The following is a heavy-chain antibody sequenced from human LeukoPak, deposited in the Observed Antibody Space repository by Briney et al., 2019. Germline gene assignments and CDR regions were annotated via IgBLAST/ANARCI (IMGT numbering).Heavy chain of an antibody. V-gene: IGHV3-48*02. D-gene: IGHD3-22*01. CDR1: GFTFSNYN. Sequence: GGSLRLSCAASGFTFSNYNMNWVRQAPGKGLEWVSYISSSSSTIYYADSVKGRFTISRDNAKNSLYLQMNSLRDEDTAVYYCARDQTPHYYDSSGYYRNDAFDIWGQGTMVTVSS. CDR2: ISSSSSTI. CDR3: ARDQTPHYYDSSGYYRNDAFDI. J-gene: IGHJ3*02.